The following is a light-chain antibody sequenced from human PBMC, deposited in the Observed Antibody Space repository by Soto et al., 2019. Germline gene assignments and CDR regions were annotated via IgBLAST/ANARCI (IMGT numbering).Light chain of an antibody. CDR3: CSYAGSGTNV. CDR1: SSNVGNFNV. V-gene: IGLV2-23*02. J-gene: IGLJ1*01. CDR2: DVS. Sequence: QSVLTQPASASGSPGQSITISCTGTSSNVGNFNVVSWYQQHPGKAPKVIIYDVSERPSGVSHRFSGSKSGNTASLTISGLQAKDEADYYCCSYAGSGTNVFGTGTKVTVL.